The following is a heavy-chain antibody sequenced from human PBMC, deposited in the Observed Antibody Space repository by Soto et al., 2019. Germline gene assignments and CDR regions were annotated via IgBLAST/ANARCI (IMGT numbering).Heavy chain of an antibody. CDR1: GYTFTSYY. D-gene: IGHD3-22*01. CDR2: INPSGGST. V-gene: IGHV1-46*01. J-gene: IGHJ6*02. Sequence: VASVKVSCKASGYTFTSYYMHWVRQAPGQGLEWMGIINPSGGSTSYAQKFQGRVTMTRDTSTSTVYMELSSLRSEDTAVYYCARGEYYYDSSGSETYGMDVWGQGTTVTSP. CDR3: ARGEYYYDSSGSETYGMDV.